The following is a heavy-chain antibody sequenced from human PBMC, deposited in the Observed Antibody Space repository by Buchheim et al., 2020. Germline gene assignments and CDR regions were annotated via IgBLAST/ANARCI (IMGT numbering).Heavy chain of an antibody. Sequence: EVQLVESGGGLVKPGGSLRLSCAASGFTFSSYSMNWVRQAPGKGLEWVSSISSSSRYIYYADSVKGRFTISRDNAENSLYLQMNSLRAEDSAVYYCARAGTMVRGAGSADIWGQGT. CDR2: ISSSSRYI. D-gene: IGHD3-10*01. CDR1: GFTFSSYS. V-gene: IGHV3-21*01. CDR3: ARAGTMVRGAGSADI. J-gene: IGHJ3*02.